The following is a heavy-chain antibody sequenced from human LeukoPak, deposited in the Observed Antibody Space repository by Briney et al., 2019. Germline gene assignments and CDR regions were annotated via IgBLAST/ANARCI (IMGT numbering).Heavy chain of an antibody. CDR3: ARDWGYYYYYGMDV. CDR2: ISSSSSYI. D-gene: IGHD3-16*01. J-gene: IGHJ6*02. V-gene: IGHV3-21*01. CDR1: GFTFSSYS. Sequence: PGGSLRLSCAASGFTFSSYSMNWVRQAPGKGLEWVSSISSSSSYIYYAESVKGRFTIPRDNAKNSLYLQMNSLRAEDTAVYYCARDWGYYYYYGMDVWGQGTTVTVSS.